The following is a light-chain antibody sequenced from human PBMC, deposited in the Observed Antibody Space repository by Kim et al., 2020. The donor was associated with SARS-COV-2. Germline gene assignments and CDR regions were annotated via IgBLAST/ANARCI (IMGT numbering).Light chain of an antibody. CDR3: QQYDGLPT. CDR2: GAS. CDR1: QSVDTNY. Sequence: EIVLTQSPGTLSLSPGESATLSCRASQSVDTNYLAWYQQKPGQAPRLLIYGASSRATDIPNRFSGSGSGTDFTLTISRLEPEDFAVYYCQQYDGLPTFGGGTKVDI. V-gene: IGKV3-20*01. J-gene: IGKJ4*01.